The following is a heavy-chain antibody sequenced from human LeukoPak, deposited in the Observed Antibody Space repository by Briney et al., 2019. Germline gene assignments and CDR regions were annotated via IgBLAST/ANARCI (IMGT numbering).Heavy chain of an antibody. V-gene: IGHV1-69*13. D-gene: IGHD3-22*01. CDR2: IIPIFGTA. Sequence: SVKVSCKASGGTFISYAFSWVRQAPGQGLEWMGGIIPIFGTANYAQQFQGRVTITAYESTSTAYMELTSLRSEDTALYYCAREGGAYYDSSGYAPLYFDYWGQGTLVTVSS. J-gene: IGHJ4*02. CDR3: AREGGAYYDSSGYAPLYFDY. CDR1: GGTFISYA.